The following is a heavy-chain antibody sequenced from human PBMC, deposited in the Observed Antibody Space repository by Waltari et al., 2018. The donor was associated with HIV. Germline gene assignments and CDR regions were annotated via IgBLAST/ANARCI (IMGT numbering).Heavy chain of an antibody. CDR2: IYYTGRA. CDR3: ARHALRVGAAYWNFDL. D-gene: IGHD1-26*01. J-gene: IGHJ2*01. Sequence: QLQLQESGPGLVKPSETLTHTCTVDGGPVSSTSYSWGWIRQPPGKGLEWIGRIYYTGRAYYNPSLKSRVTISVDTSKNQFSLKVTSVTAADTAVYYCARHALRVGAAYWNFDLWGRGTLVTVSS. V-gene: IGHV4-39*01. CDR1: GGPVSSTSYS.